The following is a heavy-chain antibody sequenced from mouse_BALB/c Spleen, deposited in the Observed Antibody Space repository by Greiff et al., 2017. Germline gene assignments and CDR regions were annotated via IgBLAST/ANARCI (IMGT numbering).Heavy chain of an antibody. V-gene: IGHV5-12-2*01. CDR3: ARHEGDGYFMYYFDY. J-gene: IGHJ2*01. D-gene: IGHD2-3*01. CDR2: ISNGGGST. CDR1: GFTFSSYT. Sequence: EVKLMESGGGLVQPGGSLKLSCAASGFTFSSYTMSWVRQTPEKRLEWVAYISNGGGSTYYPDTVKGRFTISRDNAKNTLYLQMSSLKSEDTAMYYCARHEGDGYFMYYFDYWGQGTTLTVSS.